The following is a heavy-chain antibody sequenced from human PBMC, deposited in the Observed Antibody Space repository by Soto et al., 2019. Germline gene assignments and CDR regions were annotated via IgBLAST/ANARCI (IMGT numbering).Heavy chain of an antibody. V-gene: IGHV4-61*01. CDR2: IYYSGST. D-gene: IGHD3-10*01. Sequence: SETLSLTCTGSGGSVSSGSYYWSWIRQPPGKGLEWIGYIYYSGSTNYNPSLKSRVTISVDTSKNQFSLKLSSVTAADTAVYYCARCEGWFGELGRAFDIWGQGTMVTVS. CDR1: GGSVSSGSYY. J-gene: IGHJ3*02. CDR3: ARCEGWFGELGRAFDI.